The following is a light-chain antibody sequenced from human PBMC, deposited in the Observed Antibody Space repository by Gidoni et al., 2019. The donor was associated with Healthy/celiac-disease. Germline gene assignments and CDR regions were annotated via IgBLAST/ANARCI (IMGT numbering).Light chain of an antibody. CDR3: QQYNSYPT. Sequence: IQMTQSPSTLSASVGDRVTITCRASQSISSWLVWYQQKQGKAPKLLIYKASSLGSGVSSRFSGSGSGTEFTLTISSLQPDDFATYYCQQYNSYPTFGQGTKLEIK. CDR1: QSISSW. J-gene: IGKJ2*01. CDR2: KAS. V-gene: IGKV1-5*03.